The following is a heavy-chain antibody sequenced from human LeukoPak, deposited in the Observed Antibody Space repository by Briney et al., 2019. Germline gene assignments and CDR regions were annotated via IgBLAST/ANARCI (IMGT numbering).Heavy chain of an antibody. J-gene: IGHJ4*02. CDR2: IYYSGST. D-gene: IGHD1-26*01. V-gene: IGHV4-39*01. Sequence: SETLSLTCTVSGGSISSSSYYWGWIRQPPGKGLEWIGSIYYSGSTYYNPSLKSRVTISVDTPKNQFSLKLSSVTAADTAVYYCARSGTHSLDYWGQGTLVTVSS. CDR3: ARSGTHSLDY. CDR1: GGSISSSSYY.